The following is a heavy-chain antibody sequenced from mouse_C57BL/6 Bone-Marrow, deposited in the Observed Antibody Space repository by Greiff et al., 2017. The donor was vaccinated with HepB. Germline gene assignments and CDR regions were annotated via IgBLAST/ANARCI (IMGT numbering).Heavy chain of an antibody. Sequence: VKLMESGPGLVQPSQSLSITCTVSGFSLTSYGVHWVRQSPGKGLEWLGVIWSGGSTVYNAAFISRLSISKDNSKSQVFFKMNSLQADDTAIYYCAREGLRGFDYWGQGTTLTVSS. CDR2: IWSGGST. CDR1: GFSLTSYG. CDR3: AREGLRGFDY. J-gene: IGHJ2*01. D-gene: IGHD2-4*01. V-gene: IGHV2-2*01.